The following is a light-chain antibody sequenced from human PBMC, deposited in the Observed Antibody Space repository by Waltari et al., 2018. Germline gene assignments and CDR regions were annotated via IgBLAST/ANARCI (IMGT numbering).Light chain of an antibody. Sequence: EIVLTQSPGTLPLSPGERATLSCRASQSVASNYLAWYQQKPGQAPRLLMYTASSRASGIPDRFSGSGSGTDFTLTISRLEPEDFAVYYCQQYGTSPLTFGGGTRVDLK. CDR2: TAS. CDR1: QSVASNY. CDR3: QQYGTSPLT. J-gene: IGKJ4*01. V-gene: IGKV3-20*01.